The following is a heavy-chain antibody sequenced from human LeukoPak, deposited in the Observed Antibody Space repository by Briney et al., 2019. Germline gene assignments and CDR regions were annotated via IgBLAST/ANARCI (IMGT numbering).Heavy chain of an antibody. Sequence: SETLSLTCTVSGGSISSSSYYWGWIRQPPGKGLEWIGSIYYSGGTYYNPSLKSRVTISVDTSKNQFSLKLSSVTAADTAVYYCARGEPSYDAFDIWGQGTMVTVSS. CDR1: GGSISSSSYY. CDR3: ARGEPSYDAFDI. J-gene: IGHJ3*02. D-gene: IGHD1-26*01. CDR2: IYYSGGT. V-gene: IGHV4-39*07.